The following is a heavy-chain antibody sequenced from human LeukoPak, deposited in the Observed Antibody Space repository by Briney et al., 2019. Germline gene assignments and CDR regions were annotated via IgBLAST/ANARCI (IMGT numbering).Heavy chain of an antibody. CDR1: GYTFTSYY. D-gene: IGHD6-6*01. Sequence: ASVKVSCKASGYTFTSYYMHWVRQAPGQGLEWMGIVNPSGGSTSYAQKFQGRVTMTRDMSTSTVYMELSSLRSEDTAVYYCARGPSSSSGYYYYYYMDVWGKGTTVTVSS. CDR2: VNPSGGST. CDR3: ARGPSSSSGYYYYYYMDV. V-gene: IGHV1-46*01. J-gene: IGHJ6*03.